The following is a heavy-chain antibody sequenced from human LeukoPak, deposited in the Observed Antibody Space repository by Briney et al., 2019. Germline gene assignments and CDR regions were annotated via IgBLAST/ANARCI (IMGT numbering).Heavy chain of an antibody. CDR2: ISSSGSTI. CDR3: ARGIVLMVYATNFDY. J-gene: IGHJ4*02. V-gene: IGHV3-11*01. D-gene: IGHD2-8*01. CDR1: GFSFSDYY. Sequence: GGSLRLSCAASGFSFSDYYMSWIRQAPGKGLEWVSYISSSGSTIYYADSVKGRLTISRDNAKNSLYLQMNSLRAEDTAVYYCARGIVLMVYATNFDYWGQGTLVTVSS.